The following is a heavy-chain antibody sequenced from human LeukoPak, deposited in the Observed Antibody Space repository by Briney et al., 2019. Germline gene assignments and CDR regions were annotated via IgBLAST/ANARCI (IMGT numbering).Heavy chain of an antibody. CDR2: INSDGINT. D-gene: IGHD1-26*01. J-gene: IGHJ6*03. CDR1: GFTFSNYW. CDR3: ARDPYSGRYGDYYYYYMDV. V-gene: IGHV3-74*01. Sequence: GRSLSLSCAAAGFTFSNYWMHWVRHAPGKGLGWVSQINSDGINTSYADSVKGRFTISRDNAKNSLYLQMNSLRAEDTAVYYCARDPYSGRYGDYYYYYMDVWGKGTTVTISS.